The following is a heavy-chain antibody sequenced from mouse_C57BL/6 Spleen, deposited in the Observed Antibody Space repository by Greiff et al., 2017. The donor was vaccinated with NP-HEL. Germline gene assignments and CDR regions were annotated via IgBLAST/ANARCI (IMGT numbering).Heavy chain of an antibody. CDR2: IDPSDSYT. CDR3: ASGTGFAY. CDR1: GYTFTSYW. J-gene: IGHJ3*01. Sequence: VQLQQPGAELVKPGASVKLSCKASGYTFTSYWMQWVKQRPGQGLAWIGEIDPSDSYTNYNQKFKGKATLTVDTSSSTAYMQLSSLTSEDSAVYYCASGTGFAYWGQGTLVTVSA. V-gene: IGHV1-50*01. D-gene: IGHD4-1*01.